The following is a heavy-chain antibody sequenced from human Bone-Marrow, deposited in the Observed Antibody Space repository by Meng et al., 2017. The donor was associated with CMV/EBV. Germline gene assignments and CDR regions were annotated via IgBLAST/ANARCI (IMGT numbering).Heavy chain of an antibody. Sequence: GESLKISCAASGFTFSSYSMNWVRQAPGKGLEWVSSISSSSSYIYYADSVKGRFTISRDNAKNSLYLQMNSLRAEDTAVYYCAKDVAVAGPYYFDYWGQGTLVTVSS. CDR1: GFTFSSYS. CDR3: AKDVAVAGPYYFDY. D-gene: IGHD6-19*01. V-gene: IGHV3-21*01. CDR2: ISSSSSYI. J-gene: IGHJ4*02.